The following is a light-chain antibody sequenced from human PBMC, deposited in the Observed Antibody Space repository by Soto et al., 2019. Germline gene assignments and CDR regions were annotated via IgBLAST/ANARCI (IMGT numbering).Light chain of an antibody. Sequence: EIVLTQSPGTLSLSPGEIATLSCRASQSVSSSYLAWYQQKPGQAPRLLICGASSRATGIPDRFSGSGSGTDFTLTISSLEPEDFAVYYCQQYGSSPWTFGQGTKVDIK. V-gene: IGKV3-20*01. CDR2: GAS. J-gene: IGKJ1*01. CDR3: QQYGSSPWT. CDR1: QSVSSSY.